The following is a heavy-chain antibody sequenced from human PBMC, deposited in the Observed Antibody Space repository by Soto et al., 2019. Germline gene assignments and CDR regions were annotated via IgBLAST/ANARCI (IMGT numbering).Heavy chain of an antibody. Sequence: QITLKESDPTLLKPTQTLTLTCTFSGFSLRISGVGVGWIRQPPGKALEWLALIYWDDDKRYSPSLKSRLTITKDTSKNQVVLTMTNMDPVDTATYYCAHSATVSDAFDIWGQGTMVTVSS. CDR3: AHSATVSDAFDI. V-gene: IGHV2-5*02. J-gene: IGHJ3*02. CDR2: IYWDDDK. D-gene: IGHD2-15*01. CDR1: GFSLRISGVG.